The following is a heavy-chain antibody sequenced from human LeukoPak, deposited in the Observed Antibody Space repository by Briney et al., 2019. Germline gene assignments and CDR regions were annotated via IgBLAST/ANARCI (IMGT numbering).Heavy chain of an antibody. CDR3: AKSYLCSGGRCSSHYLPFDS. D-gene: IGHD2-15*01. Sequence: GGALRLSCAASGFTFSSYAMSWGRQAPGKGLGGGSKIIGGGTKKNHADCLKRRFTISRDNSNHTLYLQMNRLRPEDTAVYYCAKSYLCSGGRCSSHYLPFDSWRQGTIASV. V-gene: IGHV3-23*01. CDR2: IIGGGTKK. CDR1: GFTFSSYA. J-gene: IGHJ3*02.